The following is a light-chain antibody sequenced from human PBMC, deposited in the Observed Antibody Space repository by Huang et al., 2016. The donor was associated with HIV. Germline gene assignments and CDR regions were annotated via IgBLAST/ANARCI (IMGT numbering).Light chain of an antibody. CDR2: RAS. CDR3: QQYNTYLYT. J-gene: IGKJ2*01. CDR1: QNINTW. Sequence: DIQMTQSPSTLSASVGDRVTITCRGSQNINTWLAWYKQKPGKAPDCLIYRASSLQVGVPSRFTGSVSGTEFTLTITSLQPDDLGTYYCQQYNTYLYTFGQGTKLEI. V-gene: IGKV1-5*03.